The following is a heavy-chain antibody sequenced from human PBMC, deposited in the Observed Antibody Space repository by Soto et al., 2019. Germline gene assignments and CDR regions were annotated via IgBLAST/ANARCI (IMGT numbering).Heavy chain of an antibody. J-gene: IGHJ6*02. CDR1: GFPFSIYS. CDR3: ARGHGSGWAYGMDV. V-gene: IGHV3-48*01. Sequence: EVLLVDSGGGLVQAGGSLRLSCAASGFPFSIYSMNWVRQAPGKGLEWVSYIGSGGRTIYYADSVKGRFTISRDNAKNSLDLQMSSLRAEDTAVYYCARGHGSGWAYGMDVWGQGTTVTVSS. CDR2: IGSGGRTI. D-gene: IGHD6-19*01.